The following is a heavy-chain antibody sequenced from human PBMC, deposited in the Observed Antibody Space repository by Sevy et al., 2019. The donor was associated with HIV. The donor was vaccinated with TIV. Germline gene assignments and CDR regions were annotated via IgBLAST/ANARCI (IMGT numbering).Heavy chain of an antibody. CDR1: GFTFSDYW. V-gene: IGHV3-7*01. D-gene: IGHD3-16*01. CDR2: IKQDGSKK. Sequence: GGSLRLSCAASGFTFSDYWMSWVRQAPEKVLEWVANIKQDGSKKYYVDSVKGRFIMSRDNAKNSLYLEMNSLRAEDTAVYYCARLKLHYDPYYFDLWGQGTPVTVSS. CDR3: ARLKLHYDPYYFDL. J-gene: IGHJ4*02.